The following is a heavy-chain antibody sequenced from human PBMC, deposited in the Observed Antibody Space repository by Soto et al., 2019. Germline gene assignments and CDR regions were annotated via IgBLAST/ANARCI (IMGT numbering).Heavy chain of an antibody. D-gene: IGHD1-26*01. J-gene: IGHJ6*02. V-gene: IGHV1-2*02. CDR2: INPKTAAT. CDR3: ARIKWGLNYYNGMDV. CDR1: GYSFSDYF. Sequence: QVQLVQSGAEVKKSGASVKVSCKPSGYSFSDYFIQWVRQAPGQGLEWVAWINPKTAATNYAKKFQRRVSLTWDTSSPTAYMELTRLRPDDTAVYYCARIKWGLNYYNGMDVWGQGTTVIVSS.